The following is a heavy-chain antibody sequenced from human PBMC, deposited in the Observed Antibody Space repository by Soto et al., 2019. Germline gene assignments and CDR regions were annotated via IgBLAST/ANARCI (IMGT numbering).Heavy chain of an antibody. CDR1: GGSISSGGYY. V-gene: IGHV4-31*03. J-gene: IGHJ4*02. CDR2: IYYNGST. CDR3: ARGRRTAVTIDY. D-gene: IGHD4-17*01. Sequence: SETLSLTCTVSGGSISSGGYYWSWIRQHPGKGLEWIGYIYYNGSTNYNPSLKSRVTISVDTSRNQFSLKLSSVTAADTAVYYCARGRRTAVTIDYWGQGTLVTVS.